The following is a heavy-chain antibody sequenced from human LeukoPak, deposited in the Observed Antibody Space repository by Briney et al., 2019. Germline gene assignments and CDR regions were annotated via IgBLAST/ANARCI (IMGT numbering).Heavy chain of an antibody. Sequence: ASVKVSCKASGYTFTGYYIHWVRQAPGQGLEWMGWINPNSGGTDHAQKFQGRVTMTRDTSISTVYTELRSLRSDDTAVYYCARDRVAAAGIFDYWGQGTLVTVSS. CDR1: GYTFTGYY. CDR3: ARDRVAAAGIFDY. D-gene: IGHD6-13*01. V-gene: IGHV1-2*02. CDR2: INPNSGGT. J-gene: IGHJ4*02.